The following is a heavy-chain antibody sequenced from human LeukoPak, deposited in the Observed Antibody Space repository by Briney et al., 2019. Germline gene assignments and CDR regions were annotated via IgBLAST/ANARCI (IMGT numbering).Heavy chain of an antibody. V-gene: IGHV3-30*04. D-gene: IGHD2-2*01. Sequence: GGSLRLSCAASGFTFSSYAMHWVRQAPGKGLEWVAVISYDGSNKYYADSVKGRFTISRDNSKNTLYLQMNSLTAEDTAVYYCAIAKDASTPFLVYWGQGTLVTVSS. CDR3: AIAKDASTPFLVY. CDR1: GFTFSSYA. CDR2: ISYDGSNK. J-gene: IGHJ4*02.